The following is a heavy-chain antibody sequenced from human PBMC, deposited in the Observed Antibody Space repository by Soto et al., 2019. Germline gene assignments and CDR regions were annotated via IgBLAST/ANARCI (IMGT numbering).Heavy chain of an antibody. V-gene: IGHV3-33*01. CDR3: ARDPTYYDFWSGYYGYFDY. CDR1: GFTFSSYG. Sequence: SLRLSCAASGFTFSSYGMHWVRQAPGKGLEWVAVIWYDGSNKYYADSVKGRFTISRDNSKNTLYLQMNSLRAEDTAVYYCARDPTYYDFWSGYYGYFDYWGQGTLVTVSS. CDR2: IWYDGSNK. D-gene: IGHD3-3*01. J-gene: IGHJ4*02.